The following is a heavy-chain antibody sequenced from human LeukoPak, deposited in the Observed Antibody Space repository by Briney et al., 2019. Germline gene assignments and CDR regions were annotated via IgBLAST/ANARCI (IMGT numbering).Heavy chain of an antibody. J-gene: IGHJ4*02. D-gene: IGHD4-11*01. Sequence: SSISSISSYIYYADSVKGRFTISRDNAKNSLYLQMNSLRAEDTAVYYCARDRDYSNYPLWGQGTLVTVSS. CDR2: ISSISSYI. CDR3: ARDRDYSNYPL. V-gene: IGHV3-21*01.